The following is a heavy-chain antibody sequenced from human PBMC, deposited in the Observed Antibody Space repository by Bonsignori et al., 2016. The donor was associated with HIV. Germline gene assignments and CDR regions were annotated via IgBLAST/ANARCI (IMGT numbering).Heavy chain of an antibody. D-gene: IGHD1-1*01. V-gene: IGHV3-21*02. CDR2: ISSHNNYI. CDR1: GFIFSDFT. Sequence: EMQVVESGGRLVKPGGSLRISCAASGFIFSDFTMGWVRQAPGKGPEWVSSISSHNNYIYYADSVRGRFTISRDNSRNSVFLQMTSLRAEDTAVYFCTKDNWNAPVWGQGTLVTVS. CDR3: TKDNWNAPV. J-gene: IGHJ1*01.